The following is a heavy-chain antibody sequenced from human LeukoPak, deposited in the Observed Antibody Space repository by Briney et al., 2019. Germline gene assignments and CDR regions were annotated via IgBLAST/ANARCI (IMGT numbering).Heavy chain of an antibody. CDR3: ARAYYFDSSGYDDAFDI. V-gene: IGHV4-59*01. D-gene: IGHD3-22*01. Sequence: SETLSLTCTISGGSISNYYWTWIRQPPGKGLEWIGFISYSGSTSYNPSLKSRVTISLDTSKNQFSLKLSSVTAAYTAVYYCARAYYFDSSGYDDAFDIWGQGTMVTVSS. CDR1: GGSISNYY. J-gene: IGHJ3*02. CDR2: ISYSGST.